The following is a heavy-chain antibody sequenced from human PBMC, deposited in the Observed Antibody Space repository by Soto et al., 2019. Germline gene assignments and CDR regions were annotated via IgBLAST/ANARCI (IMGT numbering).Heavy chain of an antibody. V-gene: IGHV1-69*02. D-gene: IGHD2-2*03. CDR3: ARAGYCSSTSCPTPLYYYYYMDV. CDR1: GGTFSSYT. J-gene: IGHJ6*03. Sequence: SVKVSCKASGGTFSSYTISWVRQAPGQGLEWMGRIIPILGIANYAQKFQGRVTITADKSTSTAYMELSSLRSEDTAVYYCARAGYCSSTSCPTPLYYYYYMDVWGKATTVTVSS. CDR2: IIPILGIA.